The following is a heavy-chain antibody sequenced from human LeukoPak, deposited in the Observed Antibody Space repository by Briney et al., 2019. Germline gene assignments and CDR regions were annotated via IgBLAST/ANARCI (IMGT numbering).Heavy chain of an antibody. Sequence: SETLSLTCTVSGGSISSYYWSWIRQPPGKGLELIGYIYYSGSTNYNPSLKSRVTISVDTSKNQFSLKLSSVTAADTAVYYCARAWIQLWSPLDYWGQGTLVTVSS. CDR3: ARAWIQLWSPLDY. CDR2: IYYSGST. CDR1: GGSISSYY. V-gene: IGHV4-59*01. J-gene: IGHJ4*02. D-gene: IGHD5-18*01.